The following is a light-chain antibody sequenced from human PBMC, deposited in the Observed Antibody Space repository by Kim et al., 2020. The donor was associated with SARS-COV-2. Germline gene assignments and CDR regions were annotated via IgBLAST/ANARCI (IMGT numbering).Light chain of an antibody. CDR1: SGHSSYT. V-gene: IGLV4-69*02. CDR3: QTWDTGIQV. CDR2: LNSDGSH. J-gene: IGLJ3*02. Sequence: QLVLTQSPSASASLGASVKLTCTLNSGHSSYTIAWHQQQPEKGTRYLMKLNSDGSHTKGDGITNRFSGSSSGAERYLTISSLQSEDEADYYCQTWDTGIQVFGGGTQLTVL.